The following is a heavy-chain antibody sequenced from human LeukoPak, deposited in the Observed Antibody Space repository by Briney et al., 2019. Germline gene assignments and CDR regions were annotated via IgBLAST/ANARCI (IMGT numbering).Heavy chain of an antibody. CDR3: ARDRAFAFDN. V-gene: IGHV3-48*02. D-gene: IGHD3-10*01. CDR1: GFTFSSYG. Sequence: RAGGSLRLSCEASGFTFSSYGMSWVRQAPGKGLEWVSYINIISSEIYYGDSVKGRFTISTDNAKNSVYLQMNSLRDEDTAVYYCARDRAFAFDNWGQGTMVTVSS. J-gene: IGHJ3*02. CDR2: INIISSEI.